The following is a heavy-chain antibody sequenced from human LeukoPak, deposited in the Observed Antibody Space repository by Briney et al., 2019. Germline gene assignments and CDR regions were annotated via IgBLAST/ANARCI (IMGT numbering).Heavy chain of an antibody. CDR3: ARARPAYYYYMDV. V-gene: IGHV3-7*01. Sequence: PGGSLRLSCAASGFTFSSYWMSWVRQAPGKGLEWVANIKQDGSEKYYVDSVKGRFTISRDNAKNSLYLQMNGLRAEDTAVYYCARARPAYYYYMDVWGKGTTVTVSS. CDR2: IKQDGSEK. D-gene: IGHD1-14*01. J-gene: IGHJ6*03. CDR1: GFTFSSYW.